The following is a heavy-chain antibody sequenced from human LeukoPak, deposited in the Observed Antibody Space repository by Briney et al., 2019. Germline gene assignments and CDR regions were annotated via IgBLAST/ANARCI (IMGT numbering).Heavy chain of an antibody. J-gene: IGHJ4*02. CDR2: ISSSGNSI. CDR1: GFTFSSYW. D-gene: IGHD3-22*01. V-gene: IGHV3-48*04. CDR3: AREDGTHGETYYFDSSGYFLDH. Sequence: GGSLRLSCAASGFTFSSYWMSWVRQAPGKGLEWVSYISSSGNSIYFADSVKGRFTISRDNAKNSLYLQMNSLRAEDTAVYYCAREDGTHGETYYFDSSGYFLDHWGQGTLVTVSS.